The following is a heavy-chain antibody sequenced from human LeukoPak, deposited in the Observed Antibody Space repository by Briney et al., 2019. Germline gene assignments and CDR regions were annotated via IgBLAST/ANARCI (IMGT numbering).Heavy chain of an antibody. CDR2: IYYSGST. J-gene: IGHJ6*02. D-gene: IGHD4-17*01. CDR3: AGLATVTTGRGGMDV. CDR1: GGSISSSSYY. V-gene: IGHV4-39*01. Sequence: SETLSLTCTVSGGSISSSSYYWGWIRQPPGKGLEWIGSIYYSGSTYYNPSLKSRVTISVDTSKNQFSLNISSVTAADTAVYYCAGLATVTTGRGGMDVCGHGTTVTVSS.